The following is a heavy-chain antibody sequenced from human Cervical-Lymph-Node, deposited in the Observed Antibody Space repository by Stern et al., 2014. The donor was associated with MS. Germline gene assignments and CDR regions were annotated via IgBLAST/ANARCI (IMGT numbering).Heavy chain of an antibody. CDR1: GGSISSSSYY. J-gene: IGHJ3*02. D-gene: IGHD6-6*01. CDR3: AGSIAAFPYAFDI. V-gene: IGHV4-39*01. CDR2: IYYSGST. Sequence: QLQLQESGPGLVKPSETLSLTCTVSGGSISSSSYYWGWIRQPPGKGLEWIGSIYYSGSTYYNPSLKSRVTISVDTSKNQFSLKLSSVTAADTAVYYCAGSIAAFPYAFDIWGQGTMVTVSS.